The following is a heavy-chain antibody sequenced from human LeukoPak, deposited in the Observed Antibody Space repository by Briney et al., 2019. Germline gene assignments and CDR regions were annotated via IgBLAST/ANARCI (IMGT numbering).Heavy chain of an antibody. CDR1: GGSFSGYY. CDR2: INHSGST. CDR3: ARHPSSVDYGDYFDY. V-gene: IGHV4-34*01. J-gene: IGHJ4*02. D-gene: IGHD4-17*01. Sequence: PSETLSLTCAVYGGSFSGYYWSWIRQPPGKGLEWIGEINHSGSTNYNPSLKSRVTISVDTSKNQFSLKLSSVTAADTAVYYCARHPSSVDYGDYFDYWGQGTLVTVSS.